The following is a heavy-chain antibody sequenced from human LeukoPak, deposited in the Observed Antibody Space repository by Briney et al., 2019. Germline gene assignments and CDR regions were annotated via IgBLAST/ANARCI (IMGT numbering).Heavy chain of an antibody. CDR3: ARGLRDGYTLFYFDY. V-gene: IGHV4-4*07. CDR1: GGSISSYY. Sequence: PSETLSLTCTVSGGSISSYYWSWIRQPAGKGLEWIGRIYTSATTHYNPSLKSRVTMSVDTSKNQFSLKLSSVTAADTAVYFCARGLRDGYTLFYFDYWGQGTLVTVSS. CDR2: IYTSATT. J-gene: IGHJ4*02. D-gene: IGHD5-24*01.